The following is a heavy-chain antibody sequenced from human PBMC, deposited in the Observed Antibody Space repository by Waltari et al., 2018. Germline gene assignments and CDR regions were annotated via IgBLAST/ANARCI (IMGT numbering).Heavy chain of an antibody. D-gene: IGHD3-10*01. CDR1: GYTFTSYD. CDR3: ARGRTKAGRGSGSYYGILDY. Sequence: VQLVQSGAEVKKPGASVKVSCKASGYTFTSYDINWVRQATGQGLEWMGWMNPNSSNTGDAQKFQGRGTITRNTSRSTAYIELSSRRTEETAGYYCARGRTKAGRGSGSYYGILDYWGQGTRVTVSS. J-gene: IGHJ4*02. CDR2: MNPNSSNT. V-gene: IGHV1-8*03.